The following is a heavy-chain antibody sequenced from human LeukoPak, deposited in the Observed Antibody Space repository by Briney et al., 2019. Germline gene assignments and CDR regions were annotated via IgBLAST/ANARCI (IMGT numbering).Heavy chain of an antibody. CDR2: IIPIFGTA. D-gene: IGHD3-22*01. V-gene: IGHV1-69*01. Sequence: SVKVSCKASGGTFSSYAISWVRQAPGQGLEWMGGIIPIFGTANYAQKFQGRVTITADESTSTAYMELSSLRSEDTAVYYCARGVVITYYYYGMDVWGQGTTVTVSS. CDR3: ARGVVITYYYYGMDV. CDR1: GGTFSSYA. J-gene: IGHJ6*02.